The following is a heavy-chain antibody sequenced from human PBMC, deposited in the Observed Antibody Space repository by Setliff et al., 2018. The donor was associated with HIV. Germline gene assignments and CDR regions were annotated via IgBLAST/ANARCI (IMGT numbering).Heavy chain of an antibody. CDR3: ARASYYYDSSGWVDY. CDR1: GFTFSDYY. CDR2: ISSSSSYT. J-gene: IGHJ4*02. V-gene: IGHV3-11*03. Sequence: LRLSCAASGFTFSDYYMSWIRQAPGKGLEWVSYISSSSSYTNYADSVKGRFTISRDNAKNSLYLQMNSLRAEDTAVYYCARASYYYDSSGWVDYWGQGTMVTVSS. D-gene: IGHD3-22*01.